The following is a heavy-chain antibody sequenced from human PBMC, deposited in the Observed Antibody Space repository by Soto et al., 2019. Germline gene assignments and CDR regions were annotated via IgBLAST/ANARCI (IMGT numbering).Heavy chain of an antibody. CDR3: ARRARGQGSGFDLSTFDI. CDR2: IYPDDSDT. D-gene: IGHD3-3*01. Sequence: GESLKISCTASGYTFTNFWIGWVRQMPGKGLECMGFIYPDDSDTTYSPSFQGQVTISVDKSINTAYLQWSSLKASDTAMYYWARRARGQGSGFDLSTFDIWGQGTMVTVSS. CDR1: GYTFTNFW. J-gene: IGHJ3*02. V-gene: IGHV5-51*01.